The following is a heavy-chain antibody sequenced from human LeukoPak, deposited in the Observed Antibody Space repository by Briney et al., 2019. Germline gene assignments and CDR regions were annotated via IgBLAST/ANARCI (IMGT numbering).Heavy chain of an antibody. D-gene: IGHD6-13*01. V-gene: IGHV3-23*01. J-gene: IGHJ4*02. CDR3: ARDDGSSWFDY. CDR1: GFTFSSYA. CDR2: ISGSGGST. Sequence: GGSLRLSCAASGFTFSSYAMSWVRQAPGKGLEWVSAISGSGGSTYYADSVKGRFTISRDNAKNSLYLQMNSLRAEDTAVYYCARDDGSSWFDYWGQGTLVTVSS.